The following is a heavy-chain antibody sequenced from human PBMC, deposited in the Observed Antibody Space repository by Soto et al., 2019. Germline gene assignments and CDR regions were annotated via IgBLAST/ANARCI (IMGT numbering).Heavy chain of an antibody. J-gene: IGHJ6*02. V-gene: IGHV4-34*01. CDR2: INHSGST. CDR3: AGGGYSSGWRQYYYCYGMDV. Sequence: SETLSLTCAVYGGSFSGYYWSWIRQPPGKGLEWIGEINHSGSTNYNPSLKSRVTISVDTSKNQFSLKLSSVTAADTAVYYCAGGGYSSGWRQYYYCYGMDVWGQGTTVTVSS. CDR1: GGSFSGYY. D-gene: IGHD6-19*01.